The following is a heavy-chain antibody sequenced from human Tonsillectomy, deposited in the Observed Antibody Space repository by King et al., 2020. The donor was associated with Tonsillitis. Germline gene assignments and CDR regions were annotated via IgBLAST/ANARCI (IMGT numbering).Heavy chain of an antibody. CDR3: ARDSYDFWSGPI. Sequence: VQLQESGPGLVKPSQTLSLTCTVSGGSISSGDYYWRWLRPPPGKGLEWIGYIYYSGSTYYNPSLKSRVTISVDTSKNQFSLKLSSVTAADTAVYYCARDSYDFWSGPIWGQGTMVTVSS. J-gene: IGHJ3*02. CDR1: GGSISSGDYY. CDR2: IYYSGST. D-gene: IGHD3-3*01. V-gene: IGHV4-30-4*01.